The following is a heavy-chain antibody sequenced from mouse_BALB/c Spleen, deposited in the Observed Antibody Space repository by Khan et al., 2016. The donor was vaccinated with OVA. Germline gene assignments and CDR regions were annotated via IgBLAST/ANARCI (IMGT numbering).Heavy chain of an antibody. CDR3: TRDRIDY. J-gene: IGHJ2*01. CDR1: GYTFTTYW. Sequence: VQLVESGAELAKPGASVKMSCKASGYTFTTYWMHWVKQRPGQGLEWIGYIKPTSGYTDYNEKFKDRATLSADKSSSTAYMQLSSLTSEDSAVYYCTRDRIDYWGQGTTLTVSS. CDR2: IKPTSGYT. V-gene: IGHV1-7*01.